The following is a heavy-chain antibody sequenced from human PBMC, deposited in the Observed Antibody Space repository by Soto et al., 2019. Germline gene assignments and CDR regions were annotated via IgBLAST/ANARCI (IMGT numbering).Heavy chain of an antibody. D-gene: IGHD6-25*01. CDR3: ARRRQQRLIDY. CDR1: GYTFTGYY. Sequence: QVQLVQSGAEVKKPGASVKVSCKASGYTFTGYYMHWVRQAPGQGLEWMGWINPNSGGTNYAQKCQGRVTMTRDTSISTAYMELSRLRSDDTAVYYCARRRQQRLIDYWGQVTLVTVSS. CDR2: INPNSGGT. J-gene: IGHJ4*02. V-gene: IGHV1-2*02.